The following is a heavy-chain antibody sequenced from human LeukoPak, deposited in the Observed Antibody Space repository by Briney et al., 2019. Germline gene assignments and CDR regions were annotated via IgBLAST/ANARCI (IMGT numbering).Heavy chain of an antibody. CDR1: GGSISSYY. CDR2: IYYSGST. Sequence: PSGTLSLTCTVPGGSISSYYWSWIRQPAGKGLEWIGHIYYSGSTNYNPSLKSRVTISVDTSKNQFSLKLSSVTAADTAVYYCARRGYCSGGTCYCFDYWGQGTLVTVSS. CDR3: ARRGYCSGGTCYCFDY. V-gene: IGHV4-59*08. D-gene: IGHD2-15*01. J-gene: IGHJ4*02.